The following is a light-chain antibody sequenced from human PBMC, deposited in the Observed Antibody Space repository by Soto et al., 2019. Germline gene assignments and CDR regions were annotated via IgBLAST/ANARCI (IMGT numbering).Light chain of an antibody. V-gene: IGKV1-5*01. CDR1: QSISDW. CDR2: DAS. J-gene: IGKJ1*01. CDR3: QQYNNYST. Sequence: DIQMTQSPSTLSASVGGRVTIACRASQSISDWLAWFQLKPGKAPKLLIYDASSLESGVPSRFSGSGSGTEFTLTISSLQPDDFATYYCQQYNNYSTFGQGTKVDI.